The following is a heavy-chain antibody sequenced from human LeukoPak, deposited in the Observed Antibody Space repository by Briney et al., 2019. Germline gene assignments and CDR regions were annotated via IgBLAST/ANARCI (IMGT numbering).Heavy chain of an antibody. V-gene: IGHV3-20*04. CDR2: INWNGGST. J-gene: IGHJ4*02. D-gene: IGHD3/OR15-3a*01. CDR3: AMDSHGPDDY. Sequence: PGGSLRLSCAASGFTFDDYGMSWVRQAPGKGLEWVSGINWNGGSTGYADSVKGRFTISRDNTKNSVYLQMNSLRGEDTGVYYCAMDSHGPDDYWGQGTLVTVSS. CDR1: GFTFDDYG.